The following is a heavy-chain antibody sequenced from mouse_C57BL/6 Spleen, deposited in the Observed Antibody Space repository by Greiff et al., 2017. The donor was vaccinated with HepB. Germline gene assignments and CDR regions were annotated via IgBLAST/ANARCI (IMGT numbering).Heavy chain of an antibody. D-gene: IGHD3-3*01. CDR3: ARSGTCAMDY. CDR2: IYPSDSET. J-gene: IGHJ4*01. CDR1: GYTFTSYW. V-gene: IGHV1-61*01. Sequence: QVQLQQPGAELVRPGSSVKLSCKASGYTFTSYWMDWVKQRPGQGLEWIGNIYPSDSETHYNQKFKDKATLTVDKSSSTAYMQLSSLTSEDSAVYYCARSGTCAMDYWGQGTSVTVSS.